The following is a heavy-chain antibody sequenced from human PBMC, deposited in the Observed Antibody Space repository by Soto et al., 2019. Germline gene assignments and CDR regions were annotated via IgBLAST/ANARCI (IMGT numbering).Heavy chain of an antibody. CDR2: ISVSGGST. J-gene: IGHJ4*02. CDR3: ARDRRGNYYGVFDY. CDR1: GFTFSSYA. D-gene: IGHD1-26*01. V-gene: IGHV3-23*01. Sequence: PGGSLRLSCAASGFTFSSYAMSWVRQAPGKGLEWVSAISVSGGSTYYADSVKGRFTISRDNSKNTLYLQMSSLRAEDTALYYCARDRRGNYYGVFDYWGQGALVTVSS.